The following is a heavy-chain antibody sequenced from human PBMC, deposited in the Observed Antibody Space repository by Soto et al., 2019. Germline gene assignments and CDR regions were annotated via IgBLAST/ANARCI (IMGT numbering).Heavy chain of an antibody. CDR2: INPSGGST. CDR1: GYTFTSYY. J-gene: IGHJ4*02. D-gene: IGHD2-15*01. CDR3: ASPLGYCSGGSCDALVY. Sequence: ASVKVSCKASGYTFTSYYMHWVRQAPGQGLEWMGIINPSGGSTSYAQKFQGRVTMTRDTSMSTVYMELSSLRSEDTAVYYCASPLGYCSGGSCDALVYWGQGTLVTVSS. V-gene: IGHV1-46*03.